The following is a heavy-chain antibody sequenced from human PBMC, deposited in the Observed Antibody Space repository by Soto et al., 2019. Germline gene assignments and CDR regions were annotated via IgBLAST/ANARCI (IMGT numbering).Heavy chain of an antibody. CDR1: GGSISGYY. D-gene: IGHD3-10*01. Sequence: SETLSLTCTVSGGSISGYYWNWIRQPPGKGLEWIGFIHYSGSTNYNPSLKRRVTISVDTSKNQFSLKLSSVTAADTAVYYCARRGSGSYSDYWGQGTLVTVSS. J-gene: IGHJ4*02. CDR3: ARRGSGSYSDY. CDR2: IHYSGST. V-gene: IGHV4-59*08.